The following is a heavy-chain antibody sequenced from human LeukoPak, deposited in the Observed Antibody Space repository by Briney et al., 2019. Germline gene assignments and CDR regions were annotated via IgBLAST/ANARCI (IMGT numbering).Heavy chain of an antibody. CDR2: ISPSGSST. D-gene: IGHD3-10*01. V-gene: IGHV3-21*01. CDR3: GRDHLGDSGAGGC. J-gene: IGHJ4*02. Sequence: PGGSLRLSCAGSGFTFRSHSMNWVRQAPGKGRDWFSSISPSGSSTYNADSVRGRFTISRDNAKDAVYLQMNSLRGEDTAVYYSGRDHLGDSGAGGCWGQEILVTVSS. CDR1: GFTFRSHS.